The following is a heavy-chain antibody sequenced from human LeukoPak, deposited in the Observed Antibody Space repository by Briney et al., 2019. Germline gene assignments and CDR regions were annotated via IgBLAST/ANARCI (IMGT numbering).Heavy chain of an antibody. CDR1: GFTFSSYW. CDR2: LNQDGSER. CDR3: AKCGSGSNFDY. J-gene: IGHJ4*02. D-gene: IGHD3-10*01. Sequence: GGSLRLSCAASGFTFSSYWMSWVPQTPGKGLEWVAHLNQDGSERYYVDSVKGRFTISRENAKNSLYLQMNSLRAEDTAVYYCAKCGSGSNFDYWGQGISVTVSS. V-gene: IGHV3-7*02.